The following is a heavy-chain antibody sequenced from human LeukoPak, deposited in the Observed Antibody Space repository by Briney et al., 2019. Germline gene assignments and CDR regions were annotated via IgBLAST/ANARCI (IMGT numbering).Heavy chain of an antibody. J-gene: IGHJ4*02. CDR3: ARFPLRWYSFAN. CDR2: IYYSGST. CDR1: GGSVSSYY. V-gene: IGHV4-59*02. Sequence: PSETLSLTCTVSGGSVSSYYWSWIRQPPGKGLEWIGYIYYSGSTNYNPSLKSRVTISVDTSKNQFSLKLSSVTAADTAVYYCARFPLRWYSFANWAQGTLVTVSS. D-gene: IGHD4-23*01.